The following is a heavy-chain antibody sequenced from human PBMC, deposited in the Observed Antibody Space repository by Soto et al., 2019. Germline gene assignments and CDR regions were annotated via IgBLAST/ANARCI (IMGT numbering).Heavy chain of an antibody. CDR3: ARDDSLESYQFDP. V-gene: IGHV1-46*01. D-gene: IGHD3-22*01. CDR2: INPSGGST. CDR1: GYTFTGYY. Sequence: ASVKVSCKASGYTFTGYYMHWVRQAPGQGLEWMGVINPSGGSTSYAQKFQGRVTMTRDTSTSTVYMELSSLRSEDTAVYYCARDDSLESYQFDPWGQGTLVTVSS. J-gene: IGHJ5*02.